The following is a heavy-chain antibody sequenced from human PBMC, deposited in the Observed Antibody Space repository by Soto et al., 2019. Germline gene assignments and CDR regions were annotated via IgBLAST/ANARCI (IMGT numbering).Heavy chain of an antibody. CDR3: AHRQSLIVATIGAFHI. CDR1: GFSLSTSGVG. D-gene: IGHD5-12*01. V-gene: IGHV2-5*01. Sequence: SGPTLVNPTQTLTLTCTFSGFSLSTSGVGVGWIRQSPGKALEWLALIYWNDDKRYSPSLKSRLTITKDTSKNQVVLTMTNMDPVDTATYYCAHRQSLIVATIGAFHIWGQGTMVTVSS. CDR2: IYWNDDK. J-gene: IGHJ3*02.